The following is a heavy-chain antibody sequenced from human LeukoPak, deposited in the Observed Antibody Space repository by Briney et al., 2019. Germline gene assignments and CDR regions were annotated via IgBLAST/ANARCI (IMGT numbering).Heavy chain of an antibody. CDR1: GFTFSSYS. CDR3: AGGSYYLVDYYYGMDV. J-gene: IGHJ6*02. V-gene: IGHV3-21*01. Sequence: GGSLRLSCAASGFTFSSYSMNWVRQAPGKGLEWVSSISSSSGYIYYADSVKGRFTISRDNAKNSLYLQMNSLRAEDTAVYYCAGGSYYLVDYYYGMDVWGQGTTVTVSS. CDR2: ISSSSGYI. D-gene: IGHD1-26*01.